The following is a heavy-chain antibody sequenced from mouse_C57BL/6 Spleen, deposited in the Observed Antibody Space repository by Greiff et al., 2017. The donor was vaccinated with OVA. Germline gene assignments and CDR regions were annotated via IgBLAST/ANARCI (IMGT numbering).Heavy chain of an antibody. D-gene: IGHD1-1*01. Sequence: VQLKESGPELVKPGDSVKISCKASGYSFTGYFMNWVMQSHGKSLEWIGRINPYNGDTFYNQKFKGKATLTVDKSSSTAHMELRSLTSEDSAVYYCARTYGSSYGDYAMDYWGQGTSVTVSS. J-gene: IGHJ4*01. V-gene: IGHV1-20*01. CDR3: ARTYGSSYGDYAMDY. CDR1: GYSFTGYF. CDR2: INPYNGDT.